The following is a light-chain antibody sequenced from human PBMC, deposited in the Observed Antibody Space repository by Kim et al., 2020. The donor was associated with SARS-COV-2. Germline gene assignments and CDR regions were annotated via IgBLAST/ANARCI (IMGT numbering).Light chain of an antibody. CDR2: DVS. V-gene: IGLV2-11*03. CDR3: CSYAGSYTWV. Sequence: GQSVTISCTGTSSEVGGYNYVSWYQQHPGKAPKLMIYDVSKRPSGVPDRFPASKSGNTASLTISGLLTEDEADYYCCSYAGSYTWVFGGGTQLTVL. J-gene: IGLJ3*02. CDR1: SSEVGGYNY.